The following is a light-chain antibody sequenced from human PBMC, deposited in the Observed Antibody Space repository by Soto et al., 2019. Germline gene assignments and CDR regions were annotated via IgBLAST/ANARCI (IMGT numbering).Light chain of an antibody. J-gene: IGLJ2*01. CDR2: RNT. CDR3: QSFDNSLNSVV. Sequence: QSVLTQPPSVSGAPGQRVTISCTGSSSNIGANYDVHWYHHLPETAPKLLIYRNTDRPSGVPDRFSGSRSGTSASLAITGLQAEDEGDFYCQSFDNSLNSVVFGGGTKLTFL. CDR1: SSNIGANYD. V-gene: IGLV1-40*01.